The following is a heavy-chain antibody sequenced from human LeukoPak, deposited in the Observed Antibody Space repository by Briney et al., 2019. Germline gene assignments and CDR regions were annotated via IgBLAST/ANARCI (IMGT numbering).Heavy chain of an antibody. CDR1: GFSFSDYY. V-gene: IGHV3-11*01. CDR2: ISHRVSDV. CDR3: AKDILAAGLFFDY. Sequence: KPGGSLRLSCAASGFSFSDYYMSWLRQAPGKGLEWVSYISHRVSDVQYADSVKGRFTISRDNARNSLSLQMNGLRAEDTAVYYCAKDILAAGLFFDYWGLGTLVTVS. D-gene: IGHD6-13*01. J-gene: IGHJ4*02.